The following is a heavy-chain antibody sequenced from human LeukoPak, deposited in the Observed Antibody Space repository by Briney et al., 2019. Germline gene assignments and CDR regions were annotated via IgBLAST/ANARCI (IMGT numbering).Heavy chain of an antibody. D-gene: IGHD3-3*01. CDR3: ARDPDFWSGYNQPYYFDY. CDR1: GFTLSSYS. V-gene: IGHV3-48*01. J-gene: IGHJ4*02. CDR2: ISTGSSAI. Sequence: GGSRRLSCAAAGFTLSSYSMNWVRQAPGKVREWVSYISTGSSAIYYADSVKGRFTISRDNAKNSLYLQMSSLRADDTAVYYCARDPDFWSGYNQPYYFDYWGQGTLVTVSS.